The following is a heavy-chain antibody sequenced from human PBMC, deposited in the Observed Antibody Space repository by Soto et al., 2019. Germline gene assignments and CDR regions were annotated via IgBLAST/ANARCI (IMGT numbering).Heavy chain of an antibody. J-gene: IGHJ4*02. CDR1: GFTFSSYA. CDR3: AKDRPNRNRIVGATTLDY. Sequence: PGGSLRLSCAASGFTFSSYAMSWVRQAPGKGLEWVSAISGSGGSTYYADSVKGRFTISRDNSKNTLYLQMNSLRAEDTAVYYCAKDRPNRNRIVGATTLDYWGQGTLVTVSS. D-gene: IGHD1-26*01. CDR2: ISGSGGST. V-gene: IGHV3-23*01.